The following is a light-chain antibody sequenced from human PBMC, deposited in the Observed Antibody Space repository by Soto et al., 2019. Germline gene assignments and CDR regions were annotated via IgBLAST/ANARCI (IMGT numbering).Light chain of an antibody. CDR2: EGT. J-gene: IGLJ2*01. Sequence: QSALTQPASVSGSPGQSVTISCTGSSSDVGTYDLVSWYQQHPGKAPKILIYEGTKRPSGVSNRFSGSKSGNTASLTISGLQAEDEADYFCCSYTRTGTLVFAGGTKVTVL. V-gene: IGLV2-14*02. CDR1: SSDVGTYDL. CDR3: CSYTRTGTLV.